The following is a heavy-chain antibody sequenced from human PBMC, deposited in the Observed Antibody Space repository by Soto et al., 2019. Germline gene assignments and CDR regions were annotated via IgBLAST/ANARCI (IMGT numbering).Heavy chain of an antibody. CDR2: IKQDGSEK. D-gene: IGHD1-1*01. CDR1: GFTFSDFR. V-gene: IGHV3-7*01. Sequence: PGGSLRLSCAGSGFTFSDFRMCWVRQAPGKGLEWVANIKQDGSEKYYVGSVTGRFTISRDNAENSLYLQMSSLRVEDTAVYLCARSGVIGTRLQYIDLWGRGTLVTVSS. J-gene: IGHJ2*01. CDR3: ARSGVIGTRLQYIDL.